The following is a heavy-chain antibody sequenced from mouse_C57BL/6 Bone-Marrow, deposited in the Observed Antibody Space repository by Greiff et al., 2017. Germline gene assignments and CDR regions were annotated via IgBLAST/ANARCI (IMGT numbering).Heavy chain of an antibody. CDR1: GFTFSDYG. J-gene: IGHJ1*03. V-gene: IGHV5-17*01. Sequence: DVMLVESGGGLVKPGGSLKLSCAASGFTFSDYGMHWVRQAPEKGLEWVAYISSGSSTIYYADTVKGRFTISRDNAKNTLFLQMTSLRSEDTAMYYCARAYGSSLWYFDGWGTGTTVTVSS. CDR3: ARAYGSSLWYFDG. D-gene: IGHD1-1*01. CDR2: ISSGSSTI.